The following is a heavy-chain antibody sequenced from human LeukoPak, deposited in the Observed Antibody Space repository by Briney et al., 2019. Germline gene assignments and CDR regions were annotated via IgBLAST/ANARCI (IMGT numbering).Heavy chain of an antibody. J-gene: IGHJ4*02. V-gene: IGHV3-9*01. Sequence: PGRSLRLSCAASGFTFDDYAMHWVRQAPGKGLEWVSGISWNSGSIGYADSVKGRFTISRDNAKNSLYLQMNSLRAEDTAIYYCIGSTGWVGQWGQGTLVTVSS. CDR1: GFTFDDYA. CDR2: ISWNSGSI. CDR3: IGSTGWVGQ. D-gene: IGHD6-19*01.